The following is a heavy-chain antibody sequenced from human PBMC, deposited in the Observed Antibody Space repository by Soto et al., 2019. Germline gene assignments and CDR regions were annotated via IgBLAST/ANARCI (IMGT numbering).Heavy chain of an antibody. CDR2: ISYDGSNK. Sequence: GGSLRLSCAASGFTFSSYGMHWVRQAPGKGLEWVAVISYDGSNKYYADSVKGRFTISRDNSKNTLYLQMNSLRAEDTAVYYCAKDRPPGIIKFGYWGQGTLVTVSS. V-gene: IGHV3-30*18. CDR3: AKDRPPGIIKFGY. J-gene: IGHJ4*02. D-gene: IGHD3-10*01. CDR1: GFTFSSYG.